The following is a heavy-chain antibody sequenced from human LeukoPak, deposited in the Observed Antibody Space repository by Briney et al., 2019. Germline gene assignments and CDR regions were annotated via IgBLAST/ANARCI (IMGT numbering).Heavy chain of an antibody. J-gene: IGHJ6*03. D-gene: IGHD5-12*01. V-gene: IGHV4-59*01. CDR1: GGSISSYY. CDR3: ARAKGYSGYVRPYYYYMDV. CDR2: IYYSGST. Sequence: SETLSLTCTVSGGSISSYYWSWIRQPPGKGLEWIGYIYYSGSTNYNPSLKSRVTISVDTSKNQFSLKLSSVTAADTAVYYCARAKGYSGYVRPYYYYMDVWGKGTTVTVSS.